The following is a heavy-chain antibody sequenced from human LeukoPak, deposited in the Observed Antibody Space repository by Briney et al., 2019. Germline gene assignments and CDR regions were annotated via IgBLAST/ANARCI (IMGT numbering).Heavy chain of an antibody. CDR2: IKKDGSEK. CDR3: ARDGFVGAADY. Sequence: GGALRLSWAASEFIFSGYWMNWVRQAPGKGLEWVANIKKDGSEKQYVDSVRGRFTISRDNAKNSLYLQMNSLRVEDTAVYYCARDGFVGAADYWGQGTLVTVSS. D-gene: IGHD6-13*01. J-gene: IGHJ4*02. CDR1: EFIFSGYW. V-gene: IGHV3-7*01.